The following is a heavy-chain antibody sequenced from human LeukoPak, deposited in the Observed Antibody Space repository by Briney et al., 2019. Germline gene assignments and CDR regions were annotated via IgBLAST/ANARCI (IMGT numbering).Heavy chain of an antibody. J-gene: IGHJ4*02. CDR1: GFTFDDYG. CDR3: AKDRQWFGELLTLDY. CDR2: IRYDGSNK. D-gene: IGHD3-10*01. Sequence: GGSLRLSCAASGFTFDDYGMHWVRQAPGKGLEWVAFIRYDGSNKYYADSVKGRFTISRDNSKNTLYLQMNSLRAEDTAVYYCAKDRQWFGELLTLDYWGQGTLVTVSS. V-gene: IGHV3-30*02.